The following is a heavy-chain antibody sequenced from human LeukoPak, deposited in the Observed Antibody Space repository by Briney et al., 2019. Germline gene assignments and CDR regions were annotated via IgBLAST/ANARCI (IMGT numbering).Heavy chain of an antibody. CDR3: AKYSYGFKEDFDY. V-gene: IGHV3-23*01. J-gene: IGHJ4*02. CDR1: GFTFRSYA. D-gene: IGHD5-18*01. CDR2: ISGSGGST. Sequence: GGSLRLSCAASGFTFRSYAMSWVRQAPGKGLEWVSAISGSGGSTYYADSVKGRFTISRDNSKNTLYLQMNSLRAEDMAVYYCAKYSYGFKEDFDYWGQGTLVTVSS.